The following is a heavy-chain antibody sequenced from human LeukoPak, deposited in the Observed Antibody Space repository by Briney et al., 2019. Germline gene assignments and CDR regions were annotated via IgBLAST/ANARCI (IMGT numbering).Heavy chain of an antibody. CDR2: INTNTENP. Sequence: ASVKVSCKASGYTFTSYNINWVRQAPGQGLEWMGWINTNTENPTYVQDFTGRFVFSLDTSVSTAYLQISSLKAEDTAVYYCARDRGGYTSSEGNWGQGTLVTVSS. D-gene: IGHD6-13*01. V-gene: IGHV7-4-1*02. CDR3: ARDRGGYTSSEGN. CDR1: GYTFTSYN. J-gene: IGHJ4*02.